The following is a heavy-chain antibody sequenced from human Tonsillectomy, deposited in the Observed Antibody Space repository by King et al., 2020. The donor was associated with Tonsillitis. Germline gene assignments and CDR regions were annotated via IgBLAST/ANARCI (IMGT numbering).Heavy chain of an antibody. CDR1: GFTFDDYA. J-gene: IGHJ4*02. D-gene: IGHD3-22*01. V-gene: IGHV3-9*01. CDR3: AKGKPSYYYDSSGYLYYFDY. CDR2: ISWNSGSI. Sequence: QLVQSGGGLVQPGRSLRLSCAASGFTFDDYAMHWVRQAPGKGLEWVSGISWNSGSIGYADSVKGRFTISRDNAKNSLYLQMNSLRAEDTALYYCAKGKPSYYYDSSGYLYYFDYWGQGTLVTVSS.